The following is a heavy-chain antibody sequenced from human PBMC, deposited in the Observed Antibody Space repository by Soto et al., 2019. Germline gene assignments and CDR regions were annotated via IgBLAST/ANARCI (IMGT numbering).Heavy chain of an antibody. D-gene: IGHD3-10*01. CDR1: GYSFTSYW. Sequence: GESLKISCKGSGYSFTSYWIGWVRQMPGKGLEWMGIIYPGDSDTRYSPSFQGQVTISADKSISTAYLQWSSLKASDTAMYYCARNTYYYGSGSYYGLNDAFDIWGQGTMVTVSS. V-gene: IGHV5-51*01. CDR2: IYPGDSDT. J-gene: IGHJ3*02. CDR3: ARNTYYYGSGSYYGLNDAFDI.